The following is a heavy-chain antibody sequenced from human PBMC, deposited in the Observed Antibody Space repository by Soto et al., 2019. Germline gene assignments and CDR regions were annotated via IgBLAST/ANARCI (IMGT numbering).Heavy chain of an antibody. D-gene: IGHD2-8*01. V-gene: IGHV3-23*01. Sequence: PGGSLRLSCAASGFTFSSYAMSWVRQAPGKGLEWVSAISGSGGSTNYADSVKGRFTISRDNSKNTLYLQMNSLRAEDTAVYYCAKDIVLMVYAIFDYWGQGTLVSVSS. CDR3: AKDIVLMVYAIFDY. CDR1: GFTFSSYA. CDR2: ISGSGGST. J-gene: IGHJ4*02.